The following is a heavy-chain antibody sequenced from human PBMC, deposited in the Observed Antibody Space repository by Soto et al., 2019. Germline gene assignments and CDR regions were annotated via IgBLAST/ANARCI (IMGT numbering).Heavy chain of an antibody. D-gene: IGHD1-1*01. CDR2: IYYSGST. J-gene: IGHJ4*02. CDR3: ARQNNWNDAFYFDY. V-gene: IGHV4-31*03. Sequence: SETLSLTCTVSGGSISSGGYYWSWIRQHPGKGLEWIGYIYYSGSTYYNPSLKSRVTISVDTSKNQFSLKLSSVTAADTAVYYCARQNNWNDAFYFDYWGQGTLVTVSS. CDR1: GGSISSGGYY.